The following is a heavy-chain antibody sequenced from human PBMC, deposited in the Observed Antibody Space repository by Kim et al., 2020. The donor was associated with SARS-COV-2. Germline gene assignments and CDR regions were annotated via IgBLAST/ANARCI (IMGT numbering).Heavy chain of an antibody. D-gene: IGHD7-27*01. J-gene: IGHJ5*02. Sequence: TYYHPSLQSRLTMSVDTSRNQFSLKLNSVTAADTAVYYCAKANWGRAWFDPWGQGTRVTVAS. CDR2: T. V-gene: IGHV4-39*01. CDR3: AKANWGRAWFDP.